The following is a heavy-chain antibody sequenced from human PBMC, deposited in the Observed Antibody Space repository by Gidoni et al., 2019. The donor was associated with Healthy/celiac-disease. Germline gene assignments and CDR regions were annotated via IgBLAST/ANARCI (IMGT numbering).Heavy chain of an antibody. D-gene: IGHD3-3*01. CDR2: ISSSSSYT. CDR3: ARGPYYDFWSGYNL. V-gene: IGHV3-11*05. CDR1: GFTFSDYY. Sequence: QVQLVESGGGLVKPGGSLRLSCAASGFTFSDYYMSWIRQAPGKGLEWVSYISSSSSYTNYADSVKGRFTISRDNAKNSLYLQMNSLRAEDTAVYYCARGPYYDFWSGYNLWGQGTLVTVSS. J-gene: IGHJ4*02.